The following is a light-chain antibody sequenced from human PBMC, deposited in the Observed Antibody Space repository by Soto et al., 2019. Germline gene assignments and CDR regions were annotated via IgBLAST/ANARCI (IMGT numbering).Light chain of an antibody. CDR1: QSVSSTY. Sequence: DIVLTQSPGTLSLSPGERATLSCRASQSVSSTYLAWYQQNPGQAPWLLIYGASSRATGIPDRFSGSGSGTDFTLTISRLEPEDFAVYYCQQYGSSPLTFGGGTKVEIK. J-gene: IGKJ4*01. CDR3: QQYGSSPLT. CDR2: GAS. V-gene: IGKV3-20*01.